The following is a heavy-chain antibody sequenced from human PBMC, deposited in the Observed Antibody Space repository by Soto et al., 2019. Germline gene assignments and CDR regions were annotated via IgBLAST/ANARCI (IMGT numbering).Heavy chain of an antibody. CDR1: GFTFSAAT. Sequence: PGGSLRLSCAASGFTFSAATLHWVRQAPGKGLEWIGRIRSKVPYATVDAASVQGRFTISRDDSKNTAYLLMSSLKVEDTAVYYCIRSLEYSTIWYVDYWGQGNLVTVSS. J-gene: IGHJ4*02. CDR2: IRSKVPYAT. D-gene: IGHD5-12*01. CDR3: IRSLEYSTIWYVDY. V-gene: IGHV3-73*01.